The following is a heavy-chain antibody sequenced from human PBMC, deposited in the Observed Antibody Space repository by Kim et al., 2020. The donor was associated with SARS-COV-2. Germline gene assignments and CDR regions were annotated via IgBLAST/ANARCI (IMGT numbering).Heavy chain of an antibody. CDR3: ARDMDIVVVVAASDAFDI. Sequence: KGRFTISRDNSKNTLYLQMNSLRAEDTAVYYCARDMDIVVVVAASDAFDIWGQGTMVTVSS. J-gene: IGHJ3*02. D-gene: IGHD2-15*01. V-gene: IGHV3-30*01.